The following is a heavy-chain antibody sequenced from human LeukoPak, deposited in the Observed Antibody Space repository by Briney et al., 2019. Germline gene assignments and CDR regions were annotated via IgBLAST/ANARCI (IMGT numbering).Heavy chain of an antibody. Sequence: GGSLRLPCAPSGFTFSTYTMNWVRQAPGKGVEWASSISSSSNNINYADSVKGRFTISRDNAMNSVHLQMNSLRVEDTAVYYCARGYQRPDYWGQGTLITVSS. J-gene: IGHJ4*02. CDR3: ARGYQRPDY. CDR1: GFTFSTYT. CDR2: ISSSSNNI. D-gene: IGHD2-2*01. V-gene: IGHV3-21*01.